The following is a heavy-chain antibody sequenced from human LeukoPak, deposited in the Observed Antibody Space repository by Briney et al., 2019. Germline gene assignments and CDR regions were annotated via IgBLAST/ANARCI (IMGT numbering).Heavy chain of an antibody. CDR1: GFTFRFYG. V-gene: IGHV3-23*01. D-gene: IGHD6-19*01. Sequence: GGSLRLSCAASGFTFRFYGMSWVRQAPGKGLEWVSFISGSGGSTYYADFMKGRLTISRDNPKTTLFLQMNSLRAEDTAVYYGARELDRFGGWYEYWGQGTLVTVSS. J-gene: IGHJ4*02. CDR2: ISGSGGST. CDR3: ARELDRFGGWYEY.